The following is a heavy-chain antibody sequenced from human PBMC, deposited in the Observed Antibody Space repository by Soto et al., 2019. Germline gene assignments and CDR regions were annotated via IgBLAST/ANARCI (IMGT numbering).Heavy chain of an antibody. V-gene: IGHV4-4*07. D-gene: IGHD6-19*01. CDR2: IYSSGST. CDR1: GGAINSYY. J-gene: IGHJ5*02. Sequence: PEKLRVTYTVSGGAINSYYWTWIRQPAGKGLEWIGRIYSSGSTKYNPSLQSRVTMSLDTSKNQFSLRLSSVTAADTAVYYCSIFYSSGSRNCFDPCGQGPLVT. CDR3: SIFYSSGSRNCFDP.